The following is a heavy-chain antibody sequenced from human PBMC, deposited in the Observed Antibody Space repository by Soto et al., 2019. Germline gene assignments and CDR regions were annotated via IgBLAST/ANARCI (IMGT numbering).Heavy chain of an antibody. V-gene: IGHV1-8*01. Sequence: QVQLVQSGAEVKKPGASVKVSCKASGYAFTTYNINWVRQAPGQGLEWMGWTNPNSGHTGYAQKFQGRISMTRDTSITTAYMELSRLRSDNTAIYSCARGHNWFDPWGQGTLVTVSS. CDR3: ARGHNWFDP. J-gene: IGHJ5*02. CDR2: TNPNSGHT. CDR1: GYAFTTYN.